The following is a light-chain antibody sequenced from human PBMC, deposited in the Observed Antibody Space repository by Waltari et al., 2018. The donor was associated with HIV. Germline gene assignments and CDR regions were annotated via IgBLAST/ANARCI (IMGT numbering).Light chain of an antibody. J-gene: IGLJ2*01. V-gene: IGLV1-44*01. CDR2: NNN. CDR3: AAWDDSLNAHVL. Sequence: QSVLTQPPSASGTPGQRVTTSCSGRNSNIGSNTVNWYQQLPGTAPKLLIYNNNQRPSGVSDRFSGSKSGTSASLAISGLQSEDEADYYCAAWDDSLNAHVLFGGGTKLTVL. CDR1: NSNIGSNT.